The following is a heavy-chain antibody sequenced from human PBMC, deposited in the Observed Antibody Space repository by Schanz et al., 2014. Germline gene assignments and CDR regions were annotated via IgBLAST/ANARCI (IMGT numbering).Heavy chain of an antibody. CDR3: ARGLIVGDGQHFYFSYGLDV. CDR2: IRQDVRAK. D-gene: IGHD1-26*01. J-gene: IGHJ6*02. V-gene: IGHV3-7*01. CDR1: GFNFSSHW. Sequence: DVQLVESGGTLVRPEGSLRLSCAASGFNFSSHWMTWVRQAPGMGLEWVANIRQDVRAKYYVDSVKGRFTISRDNIASSLFLQMNSLRAEDSAVYYCARGLIVGDGQHFYFSYGLDVWGQGTTVTVSS.